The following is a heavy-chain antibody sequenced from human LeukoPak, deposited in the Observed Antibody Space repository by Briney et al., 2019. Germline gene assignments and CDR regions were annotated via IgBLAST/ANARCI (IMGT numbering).Heavy chain of an antibody. CDR3: ASLAVLRYFDWLPEVNY. Sequence: GASVKVSCKASGYTFTGYYMHWVRQAPGQGLEWMGWINPNSGGTNYAQKFQGRVTMTRDTSISTAYMELSRLRSDDTAVYYCASLAVLRYFDWLPEVNYWGQGTLVTVSS. V-gene: IGHV1-2*02. CDR1: GYTFTGYY. D-gene: IGHD3-9*01. CDR2: INPNSGGT. J-gene: IGHJ4*02.